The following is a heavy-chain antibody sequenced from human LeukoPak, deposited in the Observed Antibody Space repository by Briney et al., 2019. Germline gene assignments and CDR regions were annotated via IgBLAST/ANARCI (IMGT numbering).Heavy chain of an antibody. J-gene: IGHJ4*02. V-gene: IGHV3-23*01. CDR3: AKDISYMVRGAIDY. CDR1: GFTFSSYA. D-gene: IGHD3-10*01. CDR2: ISGSGGST. Sequence: PGGSLXLSCAASGFTFSSYAMSWVRQAPGKGLEWVSAISGSGGSTYYADSMKGRFTISRDNSKNTLYLQMNSLRAEDTAVYYCAKDISYMVRGAIDYWGQGTLVTVSS.